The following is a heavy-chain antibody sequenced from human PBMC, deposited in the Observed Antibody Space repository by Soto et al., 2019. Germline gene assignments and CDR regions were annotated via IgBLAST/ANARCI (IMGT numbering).Heavy chain of an antibody. Sequence: QVQLVQSGDEVKKPGASMKVSCKASGYIFVNYGIAWVRQAPGQGLEWMGWISPYTGNTHSASKVQGRLTMTTDTSTSTAYMDLGSLTSDYTAVYYCVMVDNYVTPTPQDVWGQGTTVTVSS. D-gene: IGHD3-16*01. J-gene: IGHJ6*02. CDR1: GYIFVNYG. V-gene: IGHV1-18*01. CDR2: ISPYTGNT. CDR3: VMVDNYVTPTPQDV.